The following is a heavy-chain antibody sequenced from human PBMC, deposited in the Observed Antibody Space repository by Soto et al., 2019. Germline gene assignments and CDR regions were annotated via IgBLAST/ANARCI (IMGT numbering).Heavy chain of an antibody. CDR3: ARQVPAAIRLGWFDP. CDR2: IYYSGST. CDR1: GGSISRSTYY. V-gene: IGHV4-39*01. J-gene: IGHJ5*02. Sequence: PSETLSLTCTVSGGSISRSTYYWGWIRQPPGKGLEWIGSIYYSGSTYYRPSLKSRVTISVDTSKNQFSLKLSSVTAADTTVHYCARQVPAAIRLGWFDPWGQGTLVTAPQ. D-gene: IGHD2-2*02.